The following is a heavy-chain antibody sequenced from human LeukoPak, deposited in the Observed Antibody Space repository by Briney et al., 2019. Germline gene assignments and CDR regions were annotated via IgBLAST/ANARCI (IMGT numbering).Heavy chain of an antibody. CDR1: GFTFSSYS. V-gene: IGHV3-21*01. CDR2: TSSSSSYI. CDR3: AKEPFLEWLQYYFDY. Sequence: PGGSLRLSCAASGFTFSSYSMNWVRQAPGKGLEWVSCTSSSSSYIYYADSVKGRFTISRDNAKNSLYLQMNSLRAEDTAVYYCAKEPFLEWLQYYFDYWGQGTLVTVSS. J-gene: IGHJ4*02. D-gene: IGHD3-3*02.